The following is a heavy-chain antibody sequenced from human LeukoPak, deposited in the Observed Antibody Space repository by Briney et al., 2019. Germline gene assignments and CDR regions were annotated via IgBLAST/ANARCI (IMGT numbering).Heavy chain of an antibody. D-gene: IGHD5-24*01. CDR1: GGSISSYY. Sequence: KPSETLSLTCTVSGGSISSYYWSWIRQPPGKGLEWIGYIYYSGSTNYNPSPKSRVTISVDTSKNQFSLKLSSVTAADTAVYYCARQRGYKSKSFDYWGQGTLVTVSS. CDR3: ARQRGYKSKSFDY. CDR2: IYYSGST. J-gene: IGHJ4*02. V-gene: IGHV4-59*08.